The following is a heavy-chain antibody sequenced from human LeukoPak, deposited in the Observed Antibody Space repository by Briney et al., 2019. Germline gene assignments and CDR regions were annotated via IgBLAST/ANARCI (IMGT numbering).Heavy chain of an antibody. D-gene: IGHD3-10*01. J-gene: IGHJ4*02. CDR1: GYSFSDNY. CDR2: IKPNGGGT. Sequence: ASVKVSCKASGYSFSDNYMHWVRQAPGQGLEYMGWIKPNGGGTKYAQKFQGRVTMTRDTSMSTAYMELNRLRSDDTAMYFCARGTWFGDSLGTDFWGQGTLVTVSS. CDR3: ARGTWFGDSLGTDF. V-gene: IGHV1-2*02.